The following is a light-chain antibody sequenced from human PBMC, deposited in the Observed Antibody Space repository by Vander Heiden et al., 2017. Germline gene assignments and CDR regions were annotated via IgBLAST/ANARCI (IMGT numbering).Light chain of an antibody. Sequence: LTQPASVSGSPGQSISIAGTGTYSDVGAYDSVSWYQQHPGVAPKLLIFDVTNRPSGVSHRFSGSASGNTASLTISGLQADDEADYYCSSYTPSSTYVFGAGTKVTVL. CDR2: DVT. J-gene: IGLJ1*01. CDR3: SSYTPSSTYV. V-gene: IGLV2-14*03. CDR1: YSDVGAYDS.